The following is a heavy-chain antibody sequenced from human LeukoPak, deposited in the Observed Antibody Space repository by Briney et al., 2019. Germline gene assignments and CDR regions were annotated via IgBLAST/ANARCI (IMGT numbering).Heavy chain of an antibody. Sequence: SETLSLTCTVSGGSISSYYWSWIRQPPGKGLEWIGYIYYSGSTNYNPSLKSRVTISLDTSKNQFSLKLSSVTAADTAVYYCARALGGYCSGGSCPFDYWGQGTLVTVSS. D-gene: IGHD2-15*01. V-gene: IGHV4-59*01. CDR2: IYYSGST. CDR1: GGSISSYY. CDR3: ARALGGYCSGGSCPFDY. J-gene: IGHJ4*02.